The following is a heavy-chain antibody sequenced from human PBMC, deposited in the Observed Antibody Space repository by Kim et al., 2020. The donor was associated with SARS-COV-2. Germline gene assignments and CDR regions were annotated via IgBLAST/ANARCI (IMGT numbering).Heavy chain of an antibody. Sequence: SETLSLTCTVSGGSISSSSYYWGWIRQPPGKGLEWIGSIYYSGSTYYNPSLKSRVTISVDTSKNQFSLKLSSVTAADTAVYYCASQLIVVVVAATGYGMDVWGQGTTVTVSS. J-gene: IGHJ6*02. D-gene: IGHD2-15*01. V-gene: IGHV4-39*01. CDR3: ASQLIVVVVAATGYGMDV. CDR1: GGSISSSSYY. CDR2: IYYSGST.